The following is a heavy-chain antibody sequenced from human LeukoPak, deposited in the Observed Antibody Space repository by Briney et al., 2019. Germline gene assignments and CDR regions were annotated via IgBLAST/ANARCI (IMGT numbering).Heavy chain of an antibody. CDR3: ARDESGNFDY. D-gene: IGHD1-26*01. CDR2: IYYSGST. Sequence: PSETLSLTCTVSGGSLSSYYWSWIRQPPGKGLEWIGYIYYSGSTNYNPSLKSRVTISVDTSKNQFSLKLSSVTAADTAVYYCARDESGNFDYWGQGTLVTVSS. V-gene: IGHV4-59*01. J-gene: IGHJ4*02. CDR1: GGSLSSYY.